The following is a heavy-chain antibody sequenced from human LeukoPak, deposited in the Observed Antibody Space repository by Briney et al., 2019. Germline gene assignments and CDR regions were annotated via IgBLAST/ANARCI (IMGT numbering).Heavy chain of an antibody. CDR1: GFTFSIYA. V-gene: IGHV3-30-3*01. CDR2: ISYDGSNK. J-gene: IGHJ4*02. D-gene: IGHD2-2*01. CDR3: AASLPNIVVVPATKGPFGY. Sequence: GGSLRLSCAASGFTFSIYAMHWVRQAPGRGLEWVAVISYDGSNKYYVDSVKGRFTISRDNSKNTLYLQMNSLRAEDTAVYYCAASLPNIVVVPATKGPFGYWGQGALVTVSS.